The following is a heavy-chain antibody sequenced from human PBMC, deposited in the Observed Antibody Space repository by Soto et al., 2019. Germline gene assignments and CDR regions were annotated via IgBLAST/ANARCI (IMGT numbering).Heavy chain of an antibody. D-gene: IGHD3-10*01. Sequence: EAQLVESGGGLRQPGRSLRLSCAASGFTFDDYAMHWVRQAPGKGLEWVSGISWNSGSIGYADSVKGRFSISRDNAKNSLYLQMNSLSVEDTALYYCAKDIAYGSGRERSFGMDVWGQGTTVTVSS. CDR2: ISWNSGSI. V-gene: IGHV3-9*01. J-gene: IGHJ6*02. CDR1: GFTFDDYA. CDR3: AKDIAYGSGRERSFGMDV.